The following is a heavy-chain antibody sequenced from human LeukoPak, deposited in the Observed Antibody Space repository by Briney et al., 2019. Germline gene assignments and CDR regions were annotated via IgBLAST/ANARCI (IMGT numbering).Heavy chain of an antibody. CDR2: ISSDGNNK. D-gene: IGHD5-18*01. CDR1: GFTFSDYY. Sequence: PGGSLRLSCAASGFTFSDYYMSWVRQTPGKGLEWVALISSDGNNKYYADSVKGRFTISRDNSKNTLYLQMNSLRAEDTAVYYCARDQGYTYGRSFDYWGQGTLVTVSS. V-gene: IGHV3-30-3*01. CDR3: ARDQGYTYGRSFDY. J-gene: IGHJ4*02.